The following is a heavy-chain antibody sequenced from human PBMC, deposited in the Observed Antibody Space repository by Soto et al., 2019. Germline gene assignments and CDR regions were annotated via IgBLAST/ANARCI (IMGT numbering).Heavy chain of an antibody. V-gene: IGHV5-10-1*03. CDR1: GYSFTSYW. J-gene: IGHJ3*02. Sequence: EVQLVQSGAEVKKPGESLRISCKGSGYSFTSYWISWVRQMPGKGLEWMGRIDPSDSYTNYSPSFQGHVTISADKSISTAYLQWSSLKASDTAMYYCARHRTGTTGPFAFDIWGQGTMVTVSS. CDR3: ARHRTGTTGPFAFDI. D-gene: IGHD1-7*01. CDR2: IDPSDSYT.